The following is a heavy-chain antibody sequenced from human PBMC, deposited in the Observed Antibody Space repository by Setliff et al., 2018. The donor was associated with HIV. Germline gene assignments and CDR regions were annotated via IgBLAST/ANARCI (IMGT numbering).Heavy chain of an antibody. Sequence: NPSETLSLTCAVYGESFSGFYWTWIRQSPGEGLEWLGEVNHNGNANYDPFHMRRLTISIDTSKKQFSLRLASLTAADTAVYYCALRMKNELTIFNIIKTRRNWFDPWSQGTLVTVSS. CDR1: GESFSGFY. CDR2: VNHNGNA. CDR3: ALRMKNELTIFNIIKTRRNWFDP. J-gene: IGHJ5*02. D-gene: IGHD3-3*01. V-gene: IGHV4-34*01.